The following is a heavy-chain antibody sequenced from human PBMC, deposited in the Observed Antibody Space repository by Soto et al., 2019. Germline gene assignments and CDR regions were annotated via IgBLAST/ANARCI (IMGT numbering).Heavy chain of an antibody. D-gene: IGHD6-13*01. J-gene: IGHJ5*02. CDR2: INHSGST. CDR3: ARPGYSSSESWFDP. V-gene: IGHV4-34*01. Sequence: SSETLSLTCAVYGGSFSGYYWSWIRQPPGKGLEWIGEINHSGSTNYNPSLKSRVTISVDTSKNQFSLKLSSVTAADTAVYYCARPGYSSSESWFDPWGQGTLVTVSS. CDR1: GGSFSGYY.